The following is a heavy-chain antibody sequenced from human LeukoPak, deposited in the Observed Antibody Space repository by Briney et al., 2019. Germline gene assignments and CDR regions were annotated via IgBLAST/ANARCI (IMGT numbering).Heavy chain of an antibody. V-gene: IGHV3-74*01. CDR2: INPDGTVT. CDR3: VRDSPSGFFDL. D-gene: IGHD6-19*01. J-gene: IGHJ2*01. CDR1: GFTFNNYW. Sequence: PGGSLRLSCAASGFTFNNYWMHWVRQAPGKGLVWVSPINPDGTVTTYADSVKGRFTISSDNAKNTLYLQMNSLRAEDTAVYYCVRDSPSGFFDLWGRGTLVTVSS.